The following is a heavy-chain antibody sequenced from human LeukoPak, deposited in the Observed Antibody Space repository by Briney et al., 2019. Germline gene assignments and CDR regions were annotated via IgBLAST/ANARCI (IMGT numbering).Heavy chain of an antibody. V-gene: IGHV3-49*04. CDR1: GFTFGDYA. CDR2: IRSKAYGGTT. CDR3: TREPYYGSGSFDYYGMDV. Sequence: PGGSLRLSCTASGFTFGDYAMSWVRQAPGKGLEWVGFIRSKAYGGTTEYAASVKGRFTISRDDSRSIAYLQMNSLKTEDTAVYYCTREPYYGSGSFDYYGMDVWGQGTTVTVSS. J-gene: IGHJ6*02. D-gene: IGHD3-10*01.